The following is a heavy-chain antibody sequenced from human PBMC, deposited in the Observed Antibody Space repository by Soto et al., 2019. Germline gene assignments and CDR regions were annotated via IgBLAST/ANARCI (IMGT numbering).Heavy chain of an antibody. D-gene: IGHD3-10*01. V-gene: IGHV1-8*01. CDR1: GYSFTSYD. J-gene: IGHJ2*01. CDR3: ARDTAGDFDL. CDR2: MNPNSGNT. Sequence: QVQLVQSGAEVQKPGASVKVSCKASGYSFTSYDINWVRQATGQGLEWMGWMNPNSGNTGYAQKFQGRVTMTRNTAICTAYMELNSLRSEDMAVDYCARDTAGDFDLGGRGTLVTVSS.